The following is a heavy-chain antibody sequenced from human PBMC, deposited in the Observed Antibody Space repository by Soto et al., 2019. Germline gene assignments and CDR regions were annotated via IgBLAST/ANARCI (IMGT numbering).Heavy chain of an antibody. Sequence: SETLSLTCTVSGGSISSYYWSWIRQPPGKGLEWIGYIYYSGSTNYNPSLKSRVTISVDTSKNQFSLKLSSVTAADTAVYYCAASAIFGVVIPVSWFDPWGQGPLVTV. V-gene: IGHV4-59*01. CDR2: IYYSGST. CDR3: AASAIFGVVIPVSWFDP. CDR1: GGSISSYY. D-gene: IGHD3-3*01. J-gene: IGHJ5*02.